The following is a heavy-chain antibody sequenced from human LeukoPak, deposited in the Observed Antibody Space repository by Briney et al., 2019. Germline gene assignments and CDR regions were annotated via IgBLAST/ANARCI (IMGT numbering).Heavy chain of an antibody. CDR2: IYSSGST. V-gene: IGHV4-59*08. CDR3: ARHFYGSGSYRAYGMDV. Sequence: SETLSLTCTVSGGSISSYYWRWIRQPPGKGLEWIGYIYSSGSTNYNPSLKSRVTISVATSKNQCSLKVSSVTAADTAVYYCARHFYGSGSYRAYGMDVWGQGTTVTVSS. CDR1: GGSISSYY. J-gene: IGHJ6*02. D-gene: IGHD3-10*01.